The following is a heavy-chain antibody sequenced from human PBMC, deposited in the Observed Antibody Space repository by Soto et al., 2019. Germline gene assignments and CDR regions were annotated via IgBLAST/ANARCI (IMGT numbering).Heavy chain of an antibody. J-gene: IGHJ4*02. CDR3: AADAMEWQQMVPSDY. Sequence: GGSVTVSCTASGFTFTISAFPWVRQARGQRLEWIGWIDVGSGYTNYAQRFQDRVTLTRDMSTATTYMELGRLTSLDTAIYYCAADAMEWQQMVPSDYWGQGTLVTVSS. D-gene: IGHD3-3*01. V-gene: IGHV1-58*01. CDR2: IDVGSGYT. CDR1: GFTFTISA.